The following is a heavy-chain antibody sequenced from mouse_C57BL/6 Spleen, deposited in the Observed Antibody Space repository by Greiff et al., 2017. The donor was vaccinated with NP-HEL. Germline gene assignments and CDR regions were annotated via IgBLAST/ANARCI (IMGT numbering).Heavy chain of an antibody. Sequence: DVQLQESGPGLVKPSQSLSLTCSVTGYSITSGYYWNWIRQFPGNKLEWMGYISYDGSNNYNPSLKNRISITRDTSKNQFFLKLNSVTTEDTATYYCARDQGYYGSSYWYFDVWGTGTTVTVSS. CDR3: ARDQGYYGSSYWYFDV. V-gene: IGHV3-6*01. J-gene: IGHJ1*03. CDR2: ISYDGSN. D-gene: IGHD1-1*01. CDR1: GYSITSGYY.